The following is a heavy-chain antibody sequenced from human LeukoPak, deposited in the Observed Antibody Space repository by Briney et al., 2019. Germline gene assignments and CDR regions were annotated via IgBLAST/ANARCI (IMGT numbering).Heavy chain of an antibody. CDR2: IIPIFGTA. D-gene: IGHD4-11*01. J-gene: IGHJ5*02. Sequence: ASVKVFCKASGGTFSNFAISWVRQAPGQGLQWMGGIIPIFGTASYAQKFQGRVTITTDESTSTAYMELRSPRSEDTAVYYCARAQGDYRNFNNKWFDPWGQGTLVTVSS. CDR1: GGTFSNFA. V-gene: IGHV1-69*05. CDR3: ARAQGDYRNFNNKWFDP.